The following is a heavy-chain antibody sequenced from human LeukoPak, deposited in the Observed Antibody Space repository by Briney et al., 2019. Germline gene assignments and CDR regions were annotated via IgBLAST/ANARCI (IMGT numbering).Heavy chain of an antibody. Sequence: GGSLRLSCAASGFTFSSYEMNWVRQAPGKGLEWVSYISSSSSTIYYADSVKGRFTISRDNAKNSLYLQMNSLRAEDTAVYYCAREGSGSSGPEGFDYWGQGTLVTVSS. J-gene: IGHJ4*02. CDR1: GFTFSSYE. CDR2: ISSSSSTI. D-gene: IGHD3-22*01. V-gene: IGHV3-48*03. CDR3: AREGSGSSGPEGFDY.